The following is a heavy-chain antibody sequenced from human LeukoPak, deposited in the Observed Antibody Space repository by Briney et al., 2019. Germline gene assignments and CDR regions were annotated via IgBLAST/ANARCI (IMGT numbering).Heavy chain of an antibody. CDR3: ARLIFHDYSRSWYYFDY. J-gene: IGHJ4*02. Sequence: SETLSLTCTVSGGSISSSSYYWGWVRQPPGKRLEWIGSIYYSGTTYYNPSLKSRITLSVDTSKSQFSLQLSSVTAADTAVYYCARLIFHDYSRSWYYFDYWGQGTLVTVSS. CDR2: IYYSGTT. D-gene: IGHD6-13*01. V-gene: IGHV4-39*01. CDR1: GGSISSSSYY.